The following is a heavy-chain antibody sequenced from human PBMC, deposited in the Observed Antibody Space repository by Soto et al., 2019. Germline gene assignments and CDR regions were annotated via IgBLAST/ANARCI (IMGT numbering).Heavy chain of an antibody. CDR2: IWYDGSNK. CDR1: GFTFSSYG. Sequence: ESGGGVVQPGRSLRLSCAASGFTFSSYGMHWVRQAPGKGLEWVAVIWYDGSNKYYADSVKGRFTISRDNSKNTLYLQMNSLRAEDTAVYYCARDALTYDFWSGYYVPYNWFDPWGQGTLVTVSS. CDR3: ARDALTYDFWSGYYVPYNWFDP. D-gene: IGHD3-3*01. V-gene: IGHV3-33*01. J-gene: IGHJ5*02.